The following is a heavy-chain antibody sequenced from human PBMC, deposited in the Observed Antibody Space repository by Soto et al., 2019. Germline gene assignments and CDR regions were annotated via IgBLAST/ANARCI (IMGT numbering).Heavy chain of an antibody. Sequence: GGSLRLSCAASGFTFSYYSMNWVRQAPGKGLEWISHISTSSTTIFYADSVKGRFTISRDNAKNSLFLQMNSLRAEDTAVYYCARRSALKGAGSYYPYYYYYYMDVWGKGTTVTVSS. V-gene: IGHV3-48*04. J-gene: IGHJ6*03. D-gene: IGHD3-10*01. CDR3: ARRSALKGAGSYYPYYYYYYMDV. CDR2: ISTSSTTI. CDR1: GFTFSYYS.